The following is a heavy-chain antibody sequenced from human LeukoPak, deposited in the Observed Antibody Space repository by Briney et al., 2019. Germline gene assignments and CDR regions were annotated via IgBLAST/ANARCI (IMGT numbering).Heavy chain of an antibody. CDR3: GETRGGSPRYYFDF. D-gene: IGHD2-15*01. CDR2: VNGTGDVI. V-gene: IGHV3-23*01. Sequence: PGGSLRLSCAASGFTFTNPAMGWVRQAPGKGLEWVSVVNGTGDVIYYGDSVKGRFTISRDNSKNTLYLQMSSLRAEDTALYYCGETRGGSPRYYFDFWGHGTLVTVSS. CDR1: GFTFTNPA. J-gene: IGHJ4*01.